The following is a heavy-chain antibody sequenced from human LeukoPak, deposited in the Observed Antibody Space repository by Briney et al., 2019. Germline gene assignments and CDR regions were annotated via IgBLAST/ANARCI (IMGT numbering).Heavy chain of an antibody. J-gene: IGHJ4*02. Sequence: SETLSLTCTVSSGSISSSGYYWGWIRQPPGKGLEWVGSIYYSGSTFYRPSLKSRITISLDTSKNQFSLKLSSVTAADTAVYYCVRDGGNFDVDYWGQGALVTVSS. CDR2: IYYSGST. CDR1: SGSISSSGYY. V-gene: IGHV4-39*07. D-gene: IGHD3-9*01. CDR3: VRDGGNFDVDY.